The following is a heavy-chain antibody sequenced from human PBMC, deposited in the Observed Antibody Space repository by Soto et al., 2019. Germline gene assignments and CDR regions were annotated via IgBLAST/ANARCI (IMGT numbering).Heavy chain of an antibody. V-gene: IGHV4-4*07. CDR1: GGSMSSYY. Sequence: SETLSLTCTVSGGSMSSYYWSWIGQPAGKGLEWIGHIYTSGSTNYIPSLKSPVTMSVDTSKNQFSLKLSSVTAADTAVYYCARHIIDVGWFDPWGQGTLVTVSS. D-gene: IGHD1-26*01. CDR3: ARHIIDVGWFDP. CDR2: IYTSGST. J-gene: IGHJ5*02.